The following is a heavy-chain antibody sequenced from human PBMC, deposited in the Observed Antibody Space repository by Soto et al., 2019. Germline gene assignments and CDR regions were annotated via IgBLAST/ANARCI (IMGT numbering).Heavy chain of an antibody. J-gene: IGHJ5*02. V-gene: IGHV4-4*07. CDR2: IYTSGST. D-gene: IGHD3-10*01. CDR1: GGSISSYY. CDR3: AGEQPVVWFGELLSWWFDP. Sequence: SETLSLTCTVSGGSISSYYWSWIRQPAGKGLEWIGRIYTSGSTNYNPSLKSLLTMSVDTSKNQFSLKLSSVTAADTAVYYCAGEQPVVWFGELLSWWFDPWGQGTLVTVSS.